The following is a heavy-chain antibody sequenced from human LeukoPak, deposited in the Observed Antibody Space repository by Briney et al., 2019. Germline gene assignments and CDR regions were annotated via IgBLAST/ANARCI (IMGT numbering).Heavy chain of an antibody. CDR2: ISAYNGST. Sequence: ASVKVSCKASGYTFTSYGISWVRQAPGQGLEWMGWISAYNGSTNYAQKLQGRVTMTTDTSTSTAYMELRSLRSDDTAVYYCARGGGDDYYDSSGYSDYWGQGTLVTVSS. J-gene: IGHJ4*02. CDR3: ARGGGDDYYDSSGYSDY. D-gene: IGHD3-22*01. V-gene: IGHV1-18*01. CDR1: GYTFTSYG.